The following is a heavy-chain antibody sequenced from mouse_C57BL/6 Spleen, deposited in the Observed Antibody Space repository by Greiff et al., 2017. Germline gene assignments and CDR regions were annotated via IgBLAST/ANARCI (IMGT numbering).Heavy chain of an antibody. J-gene: IGHJ2*01. CDR1: GFTFSNYW. Sequence: QSGGGLVQPGGSMKLSCVASGFTFSNYWMNWVRQSPEKGLEWVAQIRLKSDNYATHYAESVKGRFTISRDDSKSSVYLQMNNLRAEDTGIYYCTAYYSNYAFDYWGQGTTLTVSS. D-gene: IGHD2-5*01. CDR2: IRLKSDNYAT. V-gene: IGHV6-3*01. CDR3: TAYYSNYAFDY.